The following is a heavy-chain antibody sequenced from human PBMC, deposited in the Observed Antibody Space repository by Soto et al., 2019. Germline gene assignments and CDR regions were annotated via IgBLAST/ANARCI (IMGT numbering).Heavy chain of an antibody. CDR1: GDSINISHW. Sequence: PSETLSLTCAVSGDSINISHWWSWIRQPPGKGLEWIGEINHSGSTHYNPSLRSRVTISVDTSKNQFSLKLSSVTAADTAVYYCARGQDYYESSGYYFDYWGQGTLVTVSS. V-gene: IGHV4-4*02. J-gene: IGHJ4*02. CDR3: ARGQDYYESSGYYFDY. D-gene: IGHD3-22*01. CDR2: INHSGST.